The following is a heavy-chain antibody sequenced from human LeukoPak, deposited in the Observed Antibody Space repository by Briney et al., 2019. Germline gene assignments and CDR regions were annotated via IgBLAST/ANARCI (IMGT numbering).Heavy chain of an antibody. D-gene: IGHD4-23*01. CDR1: GGTFSSYA. Sequence: SVKVSCKASGGTFSSYAISWVRQAPGQGLEWMGGIIPIFGTANYTQKFQGRVTITTDESTSTAYMELSSLRSEDTAVYYCATSSGSNYGGTSYFDYWGQGTLVTVSS. CDR3: ATSSGSNYGGTSYFDY. CDR2: IIPIFGTA. J-gene: IGHJ4*02. V-gene: IGHV1-69*05.